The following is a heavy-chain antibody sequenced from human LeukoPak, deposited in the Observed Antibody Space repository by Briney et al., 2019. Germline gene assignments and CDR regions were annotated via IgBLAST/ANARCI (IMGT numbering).Heavy chain of an antibody. Sequence: SDTLSLTCAVYGGSFSGYYWSWIRQPPGKGLEWIGEINHSGSTNYNPSLKSRVTISVDTSKNQFSLKLSSVTAADTAVYYCVDLGRFDPWGQGTLVTVSS. J-gene: IGHJ5*02. CDR2: INHSGST. CDR3: VDLGRFDP. V-gene: IGHV4-34*01. D-gene: IGHD1-1*01. CDR1: GGSFSGYY.